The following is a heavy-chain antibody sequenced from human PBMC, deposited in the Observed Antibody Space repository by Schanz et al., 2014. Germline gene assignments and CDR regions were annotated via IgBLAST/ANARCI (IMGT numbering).Heavy chain of an antibody. J-gene: IGHJ5*02. Sequence: EVQLAESGGGLVQPGGSLRLSCAASGFTFSGFWMTWVRQAPGKGLEWVANIKKDGSEKYYVDSVKGRFTISRDNAKNSLFLQMNSLRLEDTAVYYCARGRVLESWGQGTLVTVSS. CDR1: GFTFSGFW. CDR2: IKKDGSEK. D-gene: IGHD1-1*01. CDR3: ARGRVLES. V-gene: IGHV3-7*01.